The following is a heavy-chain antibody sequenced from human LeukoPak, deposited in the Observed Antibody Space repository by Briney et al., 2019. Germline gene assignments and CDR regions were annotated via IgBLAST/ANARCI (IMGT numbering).Heavy chain of an antibody. CDR3: ARIDSYNSGWLDY. V-gene: IGHV3-7*04. J-gene: IGHJ4*02. CDR2: INQGGSVE. D-gene: IGHD6-19*01. Sequence: PGGSLRLSCAGSGFTFSNHWMSWVRQAPGKGLEWVANINQGGSVEFYVDSVKGRFTISRDNAKNSLYLQMNSLRAEDTAAYYCARIDSYNSGWLDYWGQGTLVTVSS. CDR1: GFTFSNHW.